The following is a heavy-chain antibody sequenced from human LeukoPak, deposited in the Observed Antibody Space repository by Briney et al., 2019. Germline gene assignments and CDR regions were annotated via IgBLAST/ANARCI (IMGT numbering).Heavy chain of an antibody. CDR3: ARSNGDYDY. J-gene: IGHJ4*02. V-gene: IGHV1-69*04. CDR2: IIPILGIA. Sequence: GSLVKVSCKASGGTFSSYAISWVRQAPGQGLEWMGRIIPILGIANYAQKFQGRVTITADKSTSTAYMELSSLRSEDTAVYYCARSNGDYDYWGQGTLVTVSS. D-gene: IGHD4-17*01. CDR1: GGTFSSYA.